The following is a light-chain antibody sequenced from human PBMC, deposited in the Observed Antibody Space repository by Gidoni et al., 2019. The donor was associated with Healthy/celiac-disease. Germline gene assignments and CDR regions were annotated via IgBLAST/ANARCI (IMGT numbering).Light chain of an antibody. Sequence: QSVLTQPPSVSGAPGQWVTISCTGSSSNIGAGYDVHWYQQLPGTAPKLLIYGNSNRPSGVPDRFSGSKSGTSASLAITGLQAEDEADYYCQSYDSSLPYVFGTGTKVTVL. CDR2: GNS. CDR3: QSYDSSLPYV. J-gene: IGLJ1*01. V-gene: IGLV1-40*01. CDR1: SSNIGAGYD.